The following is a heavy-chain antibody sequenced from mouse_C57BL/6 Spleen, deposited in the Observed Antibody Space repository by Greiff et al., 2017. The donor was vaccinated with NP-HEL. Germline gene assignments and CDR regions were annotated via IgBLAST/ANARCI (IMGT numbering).Heavy chain of an antibody. Sequence: EVKVVESGGGLVQPGGSMKLSCVASGFTFSNYWMNWVRQSPEKGLEWVAQIRLKSDNYATHYAESVKGRFTISRDDSKSSVYLQMNNLRAEDTGIYYCTGAQATFYFDYWGQGTTLTVSS. D-gene: IGHD3-2*02. CDR2: IRLKSDNYAT. J-gene: IGHJ2*01. V-gene: IGHV6-3*01. CDR1: GFTFSNYW. CDR3: TGAQATFYFDY.